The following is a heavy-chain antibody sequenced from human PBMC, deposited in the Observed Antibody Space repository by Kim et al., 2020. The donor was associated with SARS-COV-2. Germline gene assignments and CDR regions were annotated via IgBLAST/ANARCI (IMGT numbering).Heavy chain of an antibody. CDR1: GFTFDDYA. J-gene: IGHJ4*02. CDR2: ISGDGGST. D-gene: IGHD4-17*01. V-gene: IGHV3-43*02. Sequence: GGSLRLSCAASGFTFDDYAMHWVRQAPGKGLEWVSLISGDGGSTYYADSVKGRFTISRDNSKNSLYLQMNSLRTEDTALYYCAKDLIYDYGDPIFDYWGQGTLVTVSS. CDR3: AKDLIYDYGDPIFDY.